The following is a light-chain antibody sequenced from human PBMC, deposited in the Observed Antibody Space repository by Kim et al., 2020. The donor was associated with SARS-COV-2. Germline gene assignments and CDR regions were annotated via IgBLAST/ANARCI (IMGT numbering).Light chain of an antibody. Sequence: SSELTQDPAVSVALGQTVRITCQGDSLRSYYATWYQQKPGQAPILVIYGKNNRPSGIPDRFSGSSTGNTASLTIAGTQAGDEADYYCISRDSKNNVLFGGETQLTDL. CDR1: SLRSYY. J-gene: IGLJ2*01. CDR3: ISRDSKNNVL. V-gene: IGLV3-19*01. CDR2: GKN.